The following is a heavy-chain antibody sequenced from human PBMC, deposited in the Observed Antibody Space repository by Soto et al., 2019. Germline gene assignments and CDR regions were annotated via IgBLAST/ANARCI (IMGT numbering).Heavy chain of an antibody. Sequence: GGSLRLSCAASGFTFSSYGMHWVRQAPGKGLEWVAVIWYDGSNKYYADSVKGRFTISRDNSKNTLYLQMNILKAEDTAVYYCARRWGYDAFDIWGQGTMVTVSS. D-gene: IGHD3-16*01. V-gene: IGHV3-33*01. CDR3: ARRWGYDAFDI. CDR2: IWYDGSNK. J-gene: IGHJ3*02. CDR1: GFTFSSYG.